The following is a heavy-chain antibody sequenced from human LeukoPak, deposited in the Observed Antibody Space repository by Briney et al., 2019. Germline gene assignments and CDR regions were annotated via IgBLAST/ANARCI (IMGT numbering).Heavy chain of an antibody. D-gene: IGHD3-9*01. CDR3: ATDTLIDVVTGPRFDS. V-gene: IGHV3-7*04. Sequence: GGSLRLSCAACGFTLSSYWMSWVRQAPGKGLEWVAMIKPDGSQNFYLDSVKGRFTISRDNAKDSLYLQMNSLRVDDTAVYYCATDTLIDVVTGPRFDSRGQGTQVTVSS. CDR2: IKPDGSQN. CDR1: GFTLSSYW. J-gene: IGHJ4*02.